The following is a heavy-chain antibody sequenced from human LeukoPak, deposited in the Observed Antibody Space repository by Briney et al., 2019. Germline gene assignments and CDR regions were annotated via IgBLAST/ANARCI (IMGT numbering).Heavy chain of an antibody. CDR2: IYYSGST. Sequence: SETLSLTCTVSGGSISSYYWSWIRQPPGKGLEWIGYIYYSGSTYYNPSLKSRVTISVDTSKNQFSLKLSSVTAADTAVYYCARAAGVGYYYGSGSYQKWYYFDYWGQGTLVTVSS. CDR1: GGSISSYY. J-gene: IGHJ4*02. D-gene: IGHD3-10*01. V-gene: IGHV4-59*08. CDR3: ARAAGVGYYYGSGSYQKWYYFDY.